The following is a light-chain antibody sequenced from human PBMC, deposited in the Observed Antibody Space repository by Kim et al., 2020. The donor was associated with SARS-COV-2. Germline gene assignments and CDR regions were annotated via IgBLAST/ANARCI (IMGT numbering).Light chain of an antibody. CDR2: ANN. V-gene: IGLV3-19*01. J-gene: IGLJ2*01. Sequence: SSELTQDPPVSVALGQSVTITCQGDSLRSSDASWYQLRPGQAPVLVIYANNNRPSGIPDRFSGSTSGSTSSLTITGAQAEDEADYNFHSRQKSGKQMLFG. CDR3: HSRQKSGKQML. CDR1: SLRSSD.